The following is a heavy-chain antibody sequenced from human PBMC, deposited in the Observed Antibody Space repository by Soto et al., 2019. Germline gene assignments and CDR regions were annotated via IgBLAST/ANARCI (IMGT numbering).Heavy chain of an antibody. J-gene: IGHJ4*03. CDR1: GFTFHNNA. V-gene: IGHV3-23*01. Sequence: PEGSLRRSCAASGFTFHNNAMSWVRKAPGKGFEWVSSINGPGDDTYYADSVKGRFTISRDNSKNTLHMQMNSLRAEDTALYYCAKKDEYDNVWGKSPLDWGQGTLVTVSS. CDR2: INGPGDDT. CDR3: AKKDEYDNVWGKSPLD. D-gene: IGHD3-16*01.